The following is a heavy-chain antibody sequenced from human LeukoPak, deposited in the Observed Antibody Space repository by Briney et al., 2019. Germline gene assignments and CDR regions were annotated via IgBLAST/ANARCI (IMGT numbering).Heavy chain of an antibody. CDR1: GVSVSSGSYF. CDR2: IYDSGRT. D-gene: IGHD5-12*01. V-gene: IGHV4-61*01. CDR3: ARDRLGGYSYVY. J-gene: IGHJ4*02. Sequence: PSETLSLTCTVSGVSVSSGSYFWTWIRQSPGKRLEYVGYIYDSGRTNYNPSLKSRVTISKDTSKNQFSLKLSSVTAADTAVYYCARDRLGGYSYVYWVQGSLVTVSS.